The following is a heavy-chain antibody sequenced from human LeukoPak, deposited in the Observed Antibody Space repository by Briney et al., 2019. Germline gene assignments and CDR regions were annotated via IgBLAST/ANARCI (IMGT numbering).Heavy chain of an antibody. CDR1: GGSISSSTYY. J-gene: IGHJ2*01. CDR3: ARRVYSGSYNWYFDL. V-gene: IGHV4-39*01. Sequence: SETLPLTCTVSGGSISSSTYYWGWIRQPPGKGLEWIGSISYSGSTYNNPSLKSRVTISVDTSKNQFSLKLSSVTAPDTAVYYCARRVYSGSYNWYFDLWGRGTLVTVSS. D-gene: IGHD1-26*01. CDR2: ISYSGST.